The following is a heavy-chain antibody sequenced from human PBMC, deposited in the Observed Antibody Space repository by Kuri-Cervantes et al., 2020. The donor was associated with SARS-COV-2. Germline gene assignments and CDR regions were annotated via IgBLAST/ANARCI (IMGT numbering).Heavy chain of an antibody. J-gene: IGHJ4*02. Sequence: GESLKISCAASGFTFSNAWMNWVRQAPGKGREWVGRIKSKTDGGTTDYAAPVKGRFTISRDDSKNTLYLQMNSLKTEDTAVYYCTTAPDYGDYVGPDYWGQGTLVTVSS. D-gene: IGHD4-17*01. V-gene: IGHV3-15*07. CDR1: GFTFSNAW. CDR2: IKSKTDGGTT. CDR3: TTAPDYGDYVGPDY.